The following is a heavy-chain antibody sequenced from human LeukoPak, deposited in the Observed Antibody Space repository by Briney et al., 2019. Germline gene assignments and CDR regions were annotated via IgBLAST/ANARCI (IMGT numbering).Heavy chain of an antibody. Sequence: KTGGSLRLSCAASGFTFSSYSMNWIRQAPGKGLEWVSSISSSSSYIYYADSVKGRSTISRDNAKNSLYLQMNSLRAEDTAVYYCATLRGYDSSGYSDWGQGTLVTVSS. CDR3: ATLRGYDSSGYSD. J-gene: IGHJ4*02. D-gene: IGHD3-22*01. CDR1: GFTFSSYS. V-gene: IGHV3-21*01. CDR2: ISSSSSYI.